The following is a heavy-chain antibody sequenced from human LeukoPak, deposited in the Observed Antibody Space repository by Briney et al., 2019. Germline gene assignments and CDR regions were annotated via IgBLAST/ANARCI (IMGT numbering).Heavy chain of an antibody. V-gene: IGHV4-59*01. CDR2: IYYSGST. Sequence: SETLSLTCTVSGGSINFYYWSWIRRLPGKGLEWIGYIYYSGSTNYNPSLNSRVTISLDTSKNQFSLRLDSVTAADTAVYYCARLVAGTFYFDSWGQGTLVTVSS. CDR3: ARLVAGTFYFDS. D-gene: IGHD6-19*01. CDR1: GGSINFYY. J-gene: IGHJ4*02.